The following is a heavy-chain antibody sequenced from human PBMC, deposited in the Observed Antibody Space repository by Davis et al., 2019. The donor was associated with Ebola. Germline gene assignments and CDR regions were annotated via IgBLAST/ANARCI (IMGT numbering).Heavy chain of an antibody. J-gene: IGHJ4*02. CDR3: ARVAVTRDFDY. CDR2: LSPTPGIT. CDR1: GGALRTYP. D-gene: IGHD2-21*02. Sequence: SVKVSCKASGGALRTYPINWVRLAPGQGLEWMGGLSPTPGITKYAQKFQGRVTITAAYMELSSLRSEDTAVYYCARVAVTRDFDYWGQGTLVTVSS. V-gene: IGHV1-69*10.